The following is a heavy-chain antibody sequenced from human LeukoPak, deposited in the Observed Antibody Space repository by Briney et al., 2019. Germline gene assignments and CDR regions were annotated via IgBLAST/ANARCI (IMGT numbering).Heavy chain of an antibody. CDR1: GYTFTSYD. Sequence: GASVKVSCKAPGYTFTSYDINWVRQATGQGLEWMGWMNPNSGNTGYAQKFQGRVTMTRNTSISTAYMELSSLRSEDTAVYYCARGGGSGSYYKRDWFDPWGQGTLVTVSS. CDR2: MNPNSGNT. D-gene: IGHD3-10*01. V-gene: IGHV1-8*01. J-gene: IGHJ5*02. CDR3: ARGGGSGSYYKRDWFDP.